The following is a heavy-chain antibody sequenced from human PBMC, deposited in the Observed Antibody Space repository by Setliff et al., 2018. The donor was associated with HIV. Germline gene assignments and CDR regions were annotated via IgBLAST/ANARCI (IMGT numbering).Heavy chain of an antibody. CDR2: IYYSGST. Sequence: SETLSLTCTVSGGSISSSSYYWGWIRQPPGKGLEWIGSIYYSGSTDYNPSLKTRVTISVDTSKNQFSLKLSSVTAADTAVYYCASLTTDRFLEWLFVYWGQGTLVTVSS. CDR1: GGSISSSSYY. J-gene: IGHJ4*02. D-gene: IGHD3-3*01. V-gene: IGHV4-39*01. CDR3: ASLTTDRFLEWLFVY.